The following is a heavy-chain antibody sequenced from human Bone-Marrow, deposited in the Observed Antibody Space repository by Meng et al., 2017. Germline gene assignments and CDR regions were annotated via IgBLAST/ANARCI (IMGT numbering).Heavy chain of an antibody. CDR3: ARDGGTMIVVSWFDP. CDR1: GGPSSSCY. Sequence: QLQEALPGLVNTSEPLSLTCIVAGGPSSSCYWSWIRQPAGKELEWIGRIYTSGSTNYNPSLKSRVTMSVDTSKNQFSLKLSSVTAADTAVYYCARDGGTMIVVSWFDPWGQGTLVTVSS. J-gene: IGHJ5*02. CDR2: IYTSGST. D-gene: IGHD3-22*01. V-gene: IGHV4-4*07.